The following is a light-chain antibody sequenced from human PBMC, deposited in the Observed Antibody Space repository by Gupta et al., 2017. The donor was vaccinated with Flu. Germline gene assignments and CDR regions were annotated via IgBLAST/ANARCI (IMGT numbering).Light chain of an antibody. Sequence: EIVLTQSPGTLSLSPGERATLSCRASQTVWHNYLAWYQQKHGQTPRLIIYDASNRATGIPDRFTGTCSGADFTLTPSRLEPAHAAVYHLQQDSSSRTFGHSTTVE. CDR1: QTVWHNY. CDR3: QQDSSSRT. CDR2: DAS. V-gene: IGKV3-20*01. J-gene: IGKJ1*01.